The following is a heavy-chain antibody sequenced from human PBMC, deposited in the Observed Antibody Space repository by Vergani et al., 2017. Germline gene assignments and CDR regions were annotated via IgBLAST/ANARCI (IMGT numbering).Heavy chain of an antibody. CDR1: GFTFSSYG. CDR3: AKVRAVATPRRTIYYYGRDV. D-gene: IGHD5-12*01. V-gene: IGHV3-30*18. CDR2: ISYDGSNK. Sequence: QVQLVESGGGVVQPGRSLRLSCAASGFTFSSYGMHWVRQAPGKGLEWVAVISYDGSNKYYADSVKGRFTISRDNSKNTLYLQMNSLRAEDTAVYYCAKVRAVATPRRTIYYYGRDVWGQGP. J-gene: IGHJ6*02.